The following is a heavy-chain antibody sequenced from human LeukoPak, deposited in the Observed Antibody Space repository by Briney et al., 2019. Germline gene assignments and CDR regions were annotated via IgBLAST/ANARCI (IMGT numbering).Heavy chain of an antibody. CDR3: AREMRRGVAAAGTPDY. V-gene: IGHV4-59*06. D-gene: IGHD6-13*01. CDR1: GGSLSSYY. CDR2: IYYSGST. J-gene: IGHJ4*02. Sequence: KPSETLSLTCTVSGGSLSSYYWSWMRQSPGKGLEWIGYIYYSGSTYYNPSLKSRVTISVDTSKNQFSLKLSSVTAADTAVYYCAREMRRGVAAAGTPDYWGQGTLVTVSS.